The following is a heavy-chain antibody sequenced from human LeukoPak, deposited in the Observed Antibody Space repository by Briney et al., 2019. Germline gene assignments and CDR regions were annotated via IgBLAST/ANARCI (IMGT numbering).Heavy chain of an antibody. Sequence: PSETLSLTCTVSGGSISSSSYYWGWIRQPPGKGLEWIGSIYHSGRTYYKPSLKSRVNILIDTSKNQFSLKLNSVTAADTAVYYCARDGGSYDQFDYWGQGTLVTVSS. CDR1: GGSISSSSYY. D-gene: IGHD1-26*01. CDR2: IYHSGRT. J-gene: IGHJ4*02. V-gene: IGHV4-39*07. CDR3: ARDGGSYDQFDY.